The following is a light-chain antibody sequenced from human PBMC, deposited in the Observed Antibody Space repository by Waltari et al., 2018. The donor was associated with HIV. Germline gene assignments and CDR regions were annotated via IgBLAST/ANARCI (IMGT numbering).Light chain of an antibody. CDR1: RSNIGNNS. CDR2: DNN. J-gene: IGLJ2*01. V-gene: IGLV1-51*01. Sequence: QSVLTQPPSVSAAPGPKVTISCSGSRSNIGNNSVSWYQQLPGTAPKLLIYDNNKRPSGIPDRFSGSKSGTSATLGITGLQTGDEADYYCGTWDSSLSALFGGGTKLTVL. CDR3: GTWDSSLSAL.